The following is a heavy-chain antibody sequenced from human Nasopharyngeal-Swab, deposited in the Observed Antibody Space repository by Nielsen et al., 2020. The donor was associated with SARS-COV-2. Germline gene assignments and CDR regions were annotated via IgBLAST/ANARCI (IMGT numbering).Heavy chain of an antibody. CDR1: GYTFTSYG. CDR3: ARDLPRITIFGVVDY. CDR2: ISVYNGNT. V-gene: IGHV1-18*01. J-gene: IGHJ4*02. D-gene: IGHD3-3*01. Sequence: ASVKVSCKASGYTFTSYGISWVRQAPGQGLEWMGWISVYNGNTNCAQKFQGRVTMTTDTSTSTAYMELRSLRSDDTAVYYCARDLPRITIFGVVDYWGQGTLVTVSS.